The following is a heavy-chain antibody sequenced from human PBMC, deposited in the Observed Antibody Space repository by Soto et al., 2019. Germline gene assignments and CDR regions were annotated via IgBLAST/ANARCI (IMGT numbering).Heavy chain of an antibody. Sequence: SETLSLTFIVSGGSISSRSYHWGWIRQPPGQGLEWIGSIYYGGSTYYNPSLTSRVTISVDTSKNQFSLKLSSVTAADTAVYYCASNWEGYSYGYVKYFDYWGQGTLVTVSS. V-gene: IGHV4-39*01. J-gene: IGHJ4*02. CDR1: GGSISSRSYH. D-gene: IGHD5-18*01. CDR3: ASNWEGYSYGYVKYFDY. CDR2: IYYGGST.